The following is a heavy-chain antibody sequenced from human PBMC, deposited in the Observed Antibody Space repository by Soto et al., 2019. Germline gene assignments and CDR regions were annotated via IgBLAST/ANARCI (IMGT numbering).Heavy chain of an antibody. D-gene: IGHD2-2*01. J-gene: IGHJ6*02. Sequence: QVQLVQSGAEVKKPGSSVKVSCKASGGTFSSYGISWVRQAPGQGLEWMGGIIPIFDTAKYAQKFQGRVTITADKSTSTADMEVSSLRSEDTAVYYCARDTGRSSNRGRVRQVADGDYYRMDVWGQGATGTV. V-gene: IGHV1-69*06. CDR1: GGTFSSYG. CDR2: IIPIFDTA. CDR3: ARDTGRSSNRGRVRQVADGDYYRMDV.